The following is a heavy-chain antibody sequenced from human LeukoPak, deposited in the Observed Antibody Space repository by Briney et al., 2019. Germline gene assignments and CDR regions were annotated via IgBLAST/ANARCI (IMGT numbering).Heavy chain of an antibody. CDR2: IWYDGSNK. V-gene: IGHV3-33*01. J-gene: IGHJ6*03. CDR1: GFTFSSHG. Sequence: GGSLRLSCAASGFTFSSHGMHWVRQAPGKGLEWVALIWYDGSNKYYGDSVKGRFTISRDHSKNTLYLQVNSLRAEDTAVYYCARAGIVGLYYYYMDVWGKGTTVTVSS. D-gene: IGHD2-21*01. CDR3: ARAGIVGLYYYYMDV.